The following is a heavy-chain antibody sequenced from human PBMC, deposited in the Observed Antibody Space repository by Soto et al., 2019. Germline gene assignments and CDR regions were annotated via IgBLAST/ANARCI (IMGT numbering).Heavy chain of an antibody. J-gene: IGHJ4*02. CDR2: INSDGSST. V-gene: IGHV3-74*01. Sequence: PGGSLRLSCAASGFTFNTYWMHWVRQAPGKGLVWVSRINSDGSSTFYADSVKGRFTISRDNAKNTLYLQMNSLRAEDTAVYYCASSPLTPFDYWGQGTLVTVSS. CDR3: ASSPLTPFDY. D-gene: IGHD7-27*01. CDR1: GFTFNTYW.